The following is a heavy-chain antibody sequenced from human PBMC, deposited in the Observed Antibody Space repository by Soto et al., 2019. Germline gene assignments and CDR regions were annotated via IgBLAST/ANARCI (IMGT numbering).Heavy chain of an antibody. CDR2: IYHSGTT. CDR3: ARALRYYDSSGYLNAFDI. J-gene: IGHJ3*02. D-gene: IGHD3-22*01. Sequence: SETLSLTCAVSGGSISSSNWWSCVRQPPGKGLEWIGEIYHSGTTNYNPPLKSRVTMSVDKSKNQFSLRLSSVTAADTAVYYCARALRYYDSSGYLNAFDIWGQGTMVTVSS. V-gene: IGHV4-4*02. CDR1: GGSISSSNW.